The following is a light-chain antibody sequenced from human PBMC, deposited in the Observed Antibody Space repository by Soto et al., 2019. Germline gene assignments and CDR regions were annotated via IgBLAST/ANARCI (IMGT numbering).Light chain of an antibody. CDR2: ATS. CDR3: LQDNKYPLT. V-gene: IGKV1-6*01. J-gene: IGKJ4*01. Sequence: IQMTQSPSSLSASVGDRVTITCRASQGIRSDLGWYQQRPGKAPQLLIYATSSLQSGVPSRFSGSGSGTDFTLTITSLQPEDFATYHCLQDNKYPLTFGGGTKVDIK. CDR1: QGIRSD.